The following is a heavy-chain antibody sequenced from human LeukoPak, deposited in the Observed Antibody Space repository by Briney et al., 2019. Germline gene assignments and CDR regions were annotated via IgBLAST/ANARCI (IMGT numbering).Heavy chain of an antibody. CDR2: ISSSNTYT. CDR3: ARSRSYYAADY. Sequence: GGSLRLSCAASRYTFSDYYMSGTRQAPGKGLVWGSYISSSNTYTNYAGSVRGRYTLSRDDTKNSLYLQMNSLRGEDMAVYYRARSRSYYAADYWGQGTPVTVSS. CDR1: RYTFSDYY. V-gene: IGHV3-11*03. J-gene: IGHJ4*02. D-gene: IGHD1-26*01.